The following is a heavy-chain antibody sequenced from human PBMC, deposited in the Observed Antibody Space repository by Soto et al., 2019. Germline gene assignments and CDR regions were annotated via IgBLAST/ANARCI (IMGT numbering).Heavy chain of an antibody. Sequence: GESLKISGAASGFTFSDYYMSWIRQAPGKGLEWVSYISSSGSTIYYADSVKGRFTISRDNAKNSLYLQMNSLRAEDTAVYYCARGTYDYVWGSYRPHFDYWGQGTLVTVSS. J-gene: IGHJ4*02. CDR2: ISSSGSTI. CDR3: ARGTYDYVWGSYRPHFDY. D-gene: IGHD3-16*02. CDR1: GFTFSDYY. V-gene: IGHV3-11*01.